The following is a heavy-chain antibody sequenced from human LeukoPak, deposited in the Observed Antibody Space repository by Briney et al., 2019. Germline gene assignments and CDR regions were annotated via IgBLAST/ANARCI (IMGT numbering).Heavy chain of an antibody. CDR1: GFTFSSYG. D-gene: IGHD1-26*01. V-gene: IGHV3-33*01. J-gene: IGHJ4*02. Sequence: GGSLRLSCAASGFTFSSYGMHWVRQAPGKGLEWVAVIWYDGSNKYYADSVKGRFTISRDNSKNTLYLLMNSLRAEDTAVYYCARADSGSPFDYWGQGTLVTVSS. CDR2: IWYDGSNK. CDR3: ARADSGSPFDY.